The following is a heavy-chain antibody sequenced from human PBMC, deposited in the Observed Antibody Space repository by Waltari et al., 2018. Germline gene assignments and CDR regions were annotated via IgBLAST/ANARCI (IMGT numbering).Heavy chain of an antibody. CDR2: ITHSGST. D-gene: IGHD2-21*01. CDR3: ARRGYCGIDCYSNYFDF. J-gene: IGHJ4*02. CDR1: GRSFHFYS. Sequence: QVLLQQWGAGLLKPSETLSLTCAVYGRSFHFYSLSWIRQPPGVGLEWIGEITHSGSTNYNPSLKSRVSISVDTPNNQFSLKLTSVTAADTAAYYCARRGYCGIDCYSNYFDFWGQGTLVTVSS. V-gene: IGHV4-34*01.